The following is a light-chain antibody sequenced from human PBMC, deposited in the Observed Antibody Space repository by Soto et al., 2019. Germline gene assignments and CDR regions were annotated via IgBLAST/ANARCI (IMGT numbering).Light chain of an antibody. J-gene: IGLJ1*01. CDR3: SSYTGTSTLV. V-gene: IGLV2-14*01. CDR1: SSDVGGYNY. Sequence: QSALTQPASVSGSPGQSITISCTGTSSDVGGYNYVSWYQQHPGKAPKLMIYEVTNRPSGVSNRFSGSKSGNTASLTISGLQAEVEADYYCSSYTGTSTLVFGSGTKVTV. CDR2: EVT.